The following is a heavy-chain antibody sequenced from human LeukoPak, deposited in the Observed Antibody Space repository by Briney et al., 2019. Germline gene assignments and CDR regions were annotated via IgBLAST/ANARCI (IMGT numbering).Heavy chain of an antibody. CDR3: AKDQHNWNQGYFDY. CDR2: IDDSGSTT. D-gene: IGHD1-1*01. V-gene: IGHV3-23*01. J-gene: IGHJ4*02. CDR1: QFTFSSYA. Sequence: GGSLRLSCAASQFTFSSYAMSWVRQAPGKGLEWVSTIDDSGSTTYYADSAKGRFTISRDNSKSTLFLQMNSLRAEDTAIYYCAKDQHNWNQGYFDYWGQGTLVTVSS.